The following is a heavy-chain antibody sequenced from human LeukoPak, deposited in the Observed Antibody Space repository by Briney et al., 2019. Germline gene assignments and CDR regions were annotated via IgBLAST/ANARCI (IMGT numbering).Heavy chain of an antibody. Sequence: SVNVSCKASGGTFSSYAISWVRQAPGQGLEWMGGIIPIFGTANYAQKFQGRVTITTDESTSTAYMELSSLRSEDTAVYYCARGYSSSSTNYFDYWGQGTLVTVSS. CDR1: GGTFSSYA. CDR3: ARGYSSSSTNYFDY. CDR2: IIPIFGTA. J-gene: IGHJ4*02. V-gene: IGHV1-69*05. D-gene: IGHD6-6*01.